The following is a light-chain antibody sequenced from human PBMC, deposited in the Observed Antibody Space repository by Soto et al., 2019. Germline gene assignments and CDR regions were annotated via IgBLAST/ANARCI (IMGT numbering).Light chain of an antibody. J-gene: IGKJ4*01. CDR3: QQTDSFPFT. CDR2: VAS. CDR1: QGIGTW. Sequence: DIQMTQSPSSVSASVGDRVTITCRASQGIGTWLAWYQQKPGKAPNLLISVASILQSGVPSRFSGSGSGIDFTLTISSLQPEDFASYYCQQTDSFPFTFGGGTKVDIK. V-gene: IGKV1-12*02.